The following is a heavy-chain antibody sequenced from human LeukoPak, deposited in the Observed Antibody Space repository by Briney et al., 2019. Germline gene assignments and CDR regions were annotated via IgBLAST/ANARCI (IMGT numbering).Heavy chain of an antibody. CDR2: ISSSSSYI. J-gene: IGHJ4*02. D-gene: IGHD3-22*01. V-gene: IGHV3-21*01. Sequence: PGGSLRLSCAASGFTFSSYSMNWVRQAPGKGLEWVSSISSSSSYIYYADSVKGRFTISRDNAKNSLYLQTNSLRDEDTAVYYCARAPYRTMIVVVARPNYFDYWGQGTLVTVSS. CDR3: ARAPYRTMIVVVARPNYFDY. CDR1: GFTFSSYS.